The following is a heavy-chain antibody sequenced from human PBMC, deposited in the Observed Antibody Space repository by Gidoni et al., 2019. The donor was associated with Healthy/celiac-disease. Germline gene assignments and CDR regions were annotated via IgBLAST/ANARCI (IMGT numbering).Heavy chain of an antibody. D-gene: IGHD2-2*01. CDR3: ARVVVVPAGWAPDYYYYMDV. Sequence: QVQLQQSGPGLVKPSQTLSLTCAISGDSVSSNSAAWHWIRQSPSRGLEWLGRTYYRSKWYNDYAVSVKSRITINPDTSKNQFSLQLNSVTPEDTAVYYCARVVVVPAGWAPDYYYYMDVWGKGTTVTVSS. CDR1: GDSVSSNSAA. J-gene: IGHJ6*03. CDR2: TYYRSKWYN. V-gene: IGHV6-1*01.